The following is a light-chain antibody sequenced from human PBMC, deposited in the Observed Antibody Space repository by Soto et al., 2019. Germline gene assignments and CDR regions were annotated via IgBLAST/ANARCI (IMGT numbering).Light chain of an antibody. J-gene: IGKJ5*01. CDR1: QDINKF. CDR2: DVS. Sequence: DIQMTQSPSSLSASVGYTVTITCQASQDINKFLNWYQQKPGKAPKLLIYDVSNLETGVPSRFSGSGSETHFTLSINSLQPEDIATYYCQQYDNYDITFGQGTRLEIK. CDR3: QQYDNYDIT. V-gene: IGKV1-33*01.